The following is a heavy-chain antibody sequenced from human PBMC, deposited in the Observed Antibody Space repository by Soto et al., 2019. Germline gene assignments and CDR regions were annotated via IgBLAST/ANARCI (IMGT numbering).Heavy chain of an antibody. CDR1: GYTLTELS. V-gene: IGHV1-24*01. J-gene: IGHJ4*02. D-gene: IGHD3-22*01. CDR2: FDPEDGET. CDR3: ATKYYYDSSGYATFDY. Sequence: EASVKVSCKVSGYTLTELSMHWVRQAPGKGLEWMGGFDPEDGETIYAQKFQGRVTMTEDTSTDTAYMELSSLRSEDTAVYYCATKYYYDSSGYATFDYWGQGTLVTVSS.